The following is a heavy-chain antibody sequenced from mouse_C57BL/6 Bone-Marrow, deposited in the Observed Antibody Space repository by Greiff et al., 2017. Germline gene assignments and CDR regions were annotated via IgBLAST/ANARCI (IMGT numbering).Heavy chain of an antibody. V-gene: IGHV1-12*01. CDR1: GYTFTSYN. CDR3: ARYGTPFYYGSSHWYFDV. D-gene: IGHD1-1*01. Sequence: LQQSGAELVRPGASVKMSCKASGYTFTSYNMHWVKQTPRQGLEWIGAIYPGNGDTSYNQKFKGKATLTVDKSSSTAYMQLSSLTSEDSAVYFCARYGTPFYYGSSHWYFDVWGTGTTVTVSS. CDR2: IYPGNGDT. J-gene: IGHJ1*03.